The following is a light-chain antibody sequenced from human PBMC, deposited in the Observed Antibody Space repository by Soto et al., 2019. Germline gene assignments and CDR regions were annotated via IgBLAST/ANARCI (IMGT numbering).Light chain of an antibody. Sequence: DIRMTQSPSTLSASVGDRVIITCRASQSIDTWLAWYQQKPGKAPKVLIYKASNLESGVPSRFSGSGSGTEFTLTISSLQPDDFATYYCQHYHTYAYTFGQGTKLEIK. CDR3: QHYHTYAYT. V-gene: IGKV1-5*03. CDR1: QSIDTW. J-gene: IGKJ2*01. CDR2: KAS.